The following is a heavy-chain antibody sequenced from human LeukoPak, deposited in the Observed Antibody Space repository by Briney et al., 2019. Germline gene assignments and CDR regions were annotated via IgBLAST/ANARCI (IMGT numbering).Heavy chain of an antibody. V-gene: IGHV3-7*01. J-gene: IGHJ1*01. CDR1: GFTFSSYW. CDR3: ARDYSSSWPPKYFQH. D-gene: IGHD6-13*01. Sequence: GGSLRLSCAASGFTFSSYWMSWVRQAPGKGLEWVANIKQDGSEKYYVDSVKGRFTISRDNAKNSLYLQMNSLRAEDTAVYYCARDYSSSWPPKYFQHWGQGTLVTVSS. CDR2: IKQDGSEK.